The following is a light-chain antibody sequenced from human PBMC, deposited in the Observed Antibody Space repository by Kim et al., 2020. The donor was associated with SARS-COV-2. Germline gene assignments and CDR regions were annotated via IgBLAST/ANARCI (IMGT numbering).Light chain of an antibody. Sequence: SITISCTGTSSDVGGYNYVSWYQQHPGKAPKLMIYDVNKRPSGVSNRFSGSKSGNTASLTISGLQAEDEADYYCSSYTSSSTPYVFGTGTKVTVL. CDR3: SSYTSSSTPYV. CDR1: SSDVGGYNY. J-gene: IGLJ1*01. V-gene: IGLV2-14*04. CDR2: DVN.